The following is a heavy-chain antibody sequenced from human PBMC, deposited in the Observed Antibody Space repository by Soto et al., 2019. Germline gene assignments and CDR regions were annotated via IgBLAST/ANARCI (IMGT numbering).Heavy chain of an antibody. CDR3: ARGPYSSGWYLGAFDI. V-gene: IGHV1-69*02. CDR2: IIPILGIA. Sequence: VASVKVSCKASGGTFSSYTISWVRQAPGQGLEWMGRIIPILGIANYAQKFQGRVTITADKSTSTAYMELSSLRSEDTAVYYCARGPYSSGWYLGAFDIWGQGTMVTVSS. CDR1: GGTFSSYT. J-gene: IGHJ3*02. D-gene: IGHD6-19*01.